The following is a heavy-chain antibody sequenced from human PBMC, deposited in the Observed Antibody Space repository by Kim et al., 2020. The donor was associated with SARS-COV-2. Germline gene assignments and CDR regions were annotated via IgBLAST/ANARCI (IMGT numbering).Heavy chain of an antibody. CDR2: ISGSGGST. CDR3: AKGRGSFGFWSGRMGTHYYYYGMDV. Sequence: GGSLRLSCAASGFTFSSYAMSWVRQAPGKGLEWVSAISGSGGSTYYADSVKGRFTISRDNSKNTLYLQMNSLRAEDTAVYYCAKGRGSFGFWSGRMGTHYYYYGMDVWGQGTTVTVSS. J-gene: IGHJ6*02. D-gene: IGHD3-3*01. CDR1: GFTFSSYA. V-gene: IGHV3-23*01.